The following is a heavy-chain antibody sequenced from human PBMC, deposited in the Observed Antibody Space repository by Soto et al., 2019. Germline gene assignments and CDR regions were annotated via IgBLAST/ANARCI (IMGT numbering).Heavy chain of an antibody. CDR2: IIPIFGTA. V-gene: IGHV1-69*05. CDR3: ARADYYYLDY. Sequence: GASVKVSCKASGGTFSSYAISWVRQAPGEGLEWMGGIIPIFGTANYAQKFQGRVTITRDTSASTAYMELSSLRSEDTAVYYCARADYYYLDYWGQGTLVTVSS. D-gene: IGHD3-10*01. J-gene: IGHJ4*02. CDR1: GGTFSSYA.